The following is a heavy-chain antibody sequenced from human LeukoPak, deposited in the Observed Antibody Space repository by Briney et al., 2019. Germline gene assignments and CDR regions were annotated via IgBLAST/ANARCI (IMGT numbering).Heavy chain of an antibody. J-gene: IGHJ4*02. V-gene: IGHV3-21*06. Sequence: GGSLRLSCAASGFTFSRHSMNWVRQAPGKGLEWVSSISSSSSYIDYADSVKGRFTISRDNAKNSLYLKMNSLRVEDTAVYYCAAALAIAVGGTTPGDYWSQGTLVTVSS. CDR1: GFTFSRHS. CDR2: ISSSSSYI. D-gene: IGHD6-19*01. CDR3: AAALAIAVGGTTPGDY.